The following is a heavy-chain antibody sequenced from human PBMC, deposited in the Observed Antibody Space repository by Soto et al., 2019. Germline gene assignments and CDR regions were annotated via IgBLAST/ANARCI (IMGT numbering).Heavy chain of an antibody. J-gene: IGHJ4*02. D-gene: IGHD6-13*01. Sequence: SETLSLTCGGYGGSFSGYYWSWIRQPPGKGLEWIGEINHSGSTNYNPSLKSRVTISVDTSKSQFSLKLSSVTAADTAVYYCARKYSSSWYYWGQGALVTVSS. V-gene: IGHV4-34*01. CDR1: GGSFSGYY. CDR2: INHSGST. CDR3: ARKYSSSWYY.